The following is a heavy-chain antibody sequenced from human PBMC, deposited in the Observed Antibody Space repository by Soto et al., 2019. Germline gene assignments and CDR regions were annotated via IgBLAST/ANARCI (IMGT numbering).Heavy chain of an antibody. J-gene: IGHJ4*02. CDR1: GGTFSTYA. CDR3: ARPKGTYSSGYYDFDF. CDR2: IIPLFGTA. D-gene: IGHD6-19*01. Sequence: QVQLEQSGGEVKQPGSSVRVSCKTSGGTFSTYAINWVRQAPGQGLEWMGAIIPLFGTADYSQKFQGRVTITADESTSTAYMELSSLRFDATAVYFCARPKGTYSSGYYDFDFWGQGTLVTVSS. V-gene: IGHV1-69*01.